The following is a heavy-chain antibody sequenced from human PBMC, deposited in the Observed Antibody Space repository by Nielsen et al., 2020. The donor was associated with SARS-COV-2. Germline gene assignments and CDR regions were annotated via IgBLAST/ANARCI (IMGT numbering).Heavy chain of an antibody. J-gene: IGHJ4*02. CDR2: ISAYNGNT. CDR3: ASRNYYDSSGYALGY. D-gene: IGHD3-22*01. V-gene: IGHV1-18*01. CDR1: GYTFTSYG. Sequence: ASVKVSCKASGYTFTSYGISWVRQAPGQGLEWMGLISAYNGNTNYAQKFQGRVTMTTDTATSTAYMELRSLRSDDTAVYYCASRNYYDSSGYALGYWGQGTLVTVSS.